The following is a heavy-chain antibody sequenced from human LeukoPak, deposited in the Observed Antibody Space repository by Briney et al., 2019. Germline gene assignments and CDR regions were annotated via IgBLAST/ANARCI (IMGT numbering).Heavy chain of an antibody. D-gene: IGHD5-24*01. J-gene: IGHJ4*02. CDR3: ARDSGMGFDY. CDR2: IKKDGRDK. Sequence: GGSLRLSCAASGFTFSDYYMSWIRQAPGKGLEWVANIKKDGRDKYYVDFVKGRFTISKDNTKNSVYLQMNSLRADDTAVYYCARDSGMGFDYWGQGTLVTVSS. V-gene: IGHV3-7*01. CDR1: GFTFSDYY.